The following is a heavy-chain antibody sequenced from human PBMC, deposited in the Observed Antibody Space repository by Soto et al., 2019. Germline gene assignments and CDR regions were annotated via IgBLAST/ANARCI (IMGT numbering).Heavy chain of an antibody. CDR3: ARDVEQYYDRYAFDI. V-gene: IGHV1-2*02. Sequence: GASVKVSCKASGYTFTGYYMHWVRQAPGQGLEWMGWINPNSGGTNYAQKFQGRVTMTRDTSISTAYMELSRLRSDDTAVYYCARDVEQYYDRYAFDIWGQGTMVTVSS. CDR2: INPNSGGT. J-gene: IGHJ3*02. CDR1: GYTFTGYY. D-gene: IGHD3-22*01.